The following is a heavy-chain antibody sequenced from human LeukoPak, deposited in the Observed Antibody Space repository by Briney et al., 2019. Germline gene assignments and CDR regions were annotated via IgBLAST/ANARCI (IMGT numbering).Heavy chain of an antibody. D-gene: IGHD5-12*01. CDR3: ARDGGGYDLGNWFDP. CDR1: GFTFSSYSM. CDR2: IYHSGST. Sequence: GSLRLSCAASGFTFSSYSMNWVRQPPGKGLEWIGEIYHSGSTNYNPSLKSRVTISVDKSKNQFSLKLSSVTAADTAVYYCARDGGGYDLGNWFDPWGQGTLVTVSS. V-gene: IGHV4-4*02. J-gene: IGHJ5*02.